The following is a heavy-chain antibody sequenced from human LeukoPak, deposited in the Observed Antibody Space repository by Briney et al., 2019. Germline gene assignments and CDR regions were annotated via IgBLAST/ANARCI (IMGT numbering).Heavy chain of an antibody. Sequence: SETLSLTCTVSGASISNYYWGWIRQSPGKGLEWIGNIYYSGTTNYNPSLKSRVTISIHTSKNQFSLKLNSVAAADTAVYYCASNFAISAGSAFDIWGRGTMVTVSS. V-gene: IGHV4-59*01. CDR1: GASISNYY. J-gene: IGHJ3*02. CDR2: IYYSGTT. CDR3: ASNFAISAGSAFDI. D-gene: IGHD1-14*01.